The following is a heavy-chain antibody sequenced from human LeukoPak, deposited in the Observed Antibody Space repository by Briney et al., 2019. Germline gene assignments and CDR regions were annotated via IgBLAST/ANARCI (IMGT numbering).Heavy chain of an antibody. CDR2: INPSGGST. CDR1: GYTFTSYY. Sequence: ASVKVSCKASGYTFTSYYMHWVRQAPGQGLEWMGIINPSGGSTSYAQKFQGRVTMTRDMSTSTVYMELSSLRSEGTAVYYCARWGYDSSGHPHVFDYWGQGTLVTVSS. J-gene: IGHJ4*02. V-gene: IGHV1-46*01. D-gene: IGHD3-22*01. CDR3: ARWGYDSSGHPHVFDY.